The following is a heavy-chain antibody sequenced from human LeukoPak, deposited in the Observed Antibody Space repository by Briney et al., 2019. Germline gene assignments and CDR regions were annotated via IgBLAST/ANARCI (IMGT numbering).Heavy chain of an antibody. CDR3: ARDSSGYYY. J-gene: IGHJ4*02. CDR2: INAGNGNT. D-gene: IGHD3-22*01. V-gene: IGHV1-3*01. Sequence: ASVKVSCKASGYTFTSYAMHWVRQAPGQRLEWMGWINAGNGNTEYSQKFQGRVTITRDTSASTAYMELSSLRSEDTAVYYCARDSSGYYYWGQGTLVTVSS. CDR1: GYTFTSYA.